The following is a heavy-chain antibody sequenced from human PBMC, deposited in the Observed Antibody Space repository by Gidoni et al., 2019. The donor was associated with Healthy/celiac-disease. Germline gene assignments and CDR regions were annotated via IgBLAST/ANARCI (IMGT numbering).Heavy chain of an antibody. CDR2: IYYSGST. CDR3: ARQGGYCSSTSCSWFDP. D-gene: IGHD2-2*01. Sequence: QLQLQESGPGLVKPSETLSLTCTVSGGSISSSSYYWGWIRQPPGKGLEWIGSIYYSGSTYYNPSLKSRVTISVDTSKNQFSLKLSSVTAADTAVYYCARQGGYCSSTSCSWFDPWGQGTLVTVSS. V-gene: IGHV4-39*01. CDR1: GGSISSSSYY. J-gene: IGHJ5*02.